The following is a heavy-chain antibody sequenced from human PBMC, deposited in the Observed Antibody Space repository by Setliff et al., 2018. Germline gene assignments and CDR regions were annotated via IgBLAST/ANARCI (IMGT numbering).Heavy chain of an antibody. CDR1: GFTFSSYR. J-gene: IGHJ4*02. CDR2: IWDDGGNK. D-gene: IGHD6-19*01. Sequence: GGSLRLSCAASGFTFSSYRMHWVRQAPVKGLEWVAVIWDDGGNKYHADSVKGRFTISRDNSRSTLYLQMNNLRVEDTAIYYCVNHNPARWAVDGTPLDSWGQGTLVTVSS. V-gene: IGHV3-33*08. CDR3: VNHNPARWAVDGTPLDS.